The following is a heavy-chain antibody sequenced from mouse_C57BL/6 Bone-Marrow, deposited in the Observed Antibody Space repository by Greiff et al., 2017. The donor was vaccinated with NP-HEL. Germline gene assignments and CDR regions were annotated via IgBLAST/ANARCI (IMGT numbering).Heavy chain of an antibody. CDR1: GFTFSSYA. Sequence: DVMLVESGGGLVKPGGSLKLSCAASGFTFSSYAMSWVRQTPEKRLEWVATISDGGSYTYYPDNVKGRFTISRDNAKNNLYLQMSHLKSEDTAMYYCARDSLKGSGSTWFAYWGQGTLVTVSA. J-gene: IGHJ3*01. CDR2: ISDGGSYT. D-gene: IGHD1-1*01. CDR3: ARDSLKGSGSTWFAY. V-gene: IGHV5-4*01.